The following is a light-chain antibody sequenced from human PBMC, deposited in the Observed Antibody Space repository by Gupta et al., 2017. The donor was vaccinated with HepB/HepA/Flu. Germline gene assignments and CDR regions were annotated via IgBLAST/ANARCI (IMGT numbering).Light chain of an antibody. CDR3: NSRDSSGNHYV. V-gene: IGLV3-19*01. J-gene: IGLJ1*01. CDR1: SLRSYY. CDR2: GKN. Sequence: SSELTQDPAVSVALGQTVRITCQGDSLRSYYASWYQQKPGQAPVLVIYGKNNRPSGLPDRFSGSSSGNTASLTSTGAQSEDEADYYCNSRDSSGNHYVFGTGTKVTVL.